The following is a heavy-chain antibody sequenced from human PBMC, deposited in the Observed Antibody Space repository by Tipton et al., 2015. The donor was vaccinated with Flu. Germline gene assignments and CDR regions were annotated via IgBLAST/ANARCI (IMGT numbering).Heavy chain of an antibody. CDR3: ARVWSSFVATASLDY. J-gene: IGHJ4*02. CDR1: GGSISSSSYY. Sequence: TLSLTCTDSGGSISSSSYYWGWIRQPPGKGLEWIGSIYHSGSTYYNPSLKSRVTISVDTAKNQFSLELSSVTAADTAVYYCARVWSSFVATASLDYWGRGTLVTVSS. V-gene: IGHV4-39*07. D-gene: IGHD1-1*01. CDR2: IYHSGST.